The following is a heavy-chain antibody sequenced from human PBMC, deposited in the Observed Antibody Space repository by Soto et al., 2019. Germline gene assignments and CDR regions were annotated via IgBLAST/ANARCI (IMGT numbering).Heavy chain of an antibody. J-gene: IGHJ2*01. CDR3: AKDEGYGGNSWYFDL. CDR1: GFTFNSYG. D-gene: IGHD2-21*01. Sequence: QVQLVESGGGVVQPGRSLRLSCAASGFTFNSYGMHWVRQAPGKGLEWVAGISYDGSNKYYADSVKGRFTISRDNSKNTLYLQMNRLRAEDTAVYYCAKDEGYGGNSWYFDLWGRGTLVTVSS. CDR2: ISYDGSNK. V-gene: IGHV3-30*18.